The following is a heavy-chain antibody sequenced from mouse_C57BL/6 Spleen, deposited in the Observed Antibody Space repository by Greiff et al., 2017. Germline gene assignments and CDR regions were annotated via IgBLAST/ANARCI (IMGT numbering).Heavy chain of an antibody. D-gene: IGHD1-1*01. CDR2: IDPSDSYT. V-gene: IGHV1-50*01. Sequence: QVQLQQPGAELVKPGASVKLSCKASGYTFTSYWMQWVKQRPGQGLEWIGEIDPSDSYTNYNQKFKGKATLTVETSSSTAYMQLSSLTSEDSAVYYCARSGSSSDYWGQGTTLTVSS. CDR3: ARSGSSSDY. CDR1: GYTFTSYW. J-gene: IGHJ2*01.